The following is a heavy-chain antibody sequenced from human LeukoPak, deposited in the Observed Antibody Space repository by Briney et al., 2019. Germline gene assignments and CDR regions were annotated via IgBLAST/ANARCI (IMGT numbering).Heavy chain of an antibody. D-gene: IGHD3-10*01. CDR2: INHSGST. CDR3: AIIPIPGGDAFDI. Sequence: SETLSLTCAVYGGSFSGYYWRWLRQPPGKGLEWIGEINHSGSTKYNPSLKSRVTISADTSKNQYSLKLSSVTAADTAVYYCAIIPIPGGDAFDIWGHGTMVTVSS. CDR1: GGSFSGYY. V-gene: IGHV4-34*01. J-gene: IGHJ3*02.